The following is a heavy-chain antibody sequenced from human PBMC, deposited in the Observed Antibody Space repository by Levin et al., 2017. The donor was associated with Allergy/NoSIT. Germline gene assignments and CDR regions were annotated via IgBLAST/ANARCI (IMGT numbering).Heavy chain of an antibody. D-gene: IGHD6-13*01. CDR1: GFTVSNNY. Sequence: ETLSLTCAASGFTVSNNYMKWVRQAPGKGLEWVSLIYSGGNTYYADSVKGRFTISRDNSKNTLYLQMNSLRAEDTAVYYCAARTPGIGHSWGQGTLVTVSS. CDR2: IYSGGNT. V-gene: IGHV3-53*01. CDR3: AARTPGIGHS. J-gene: IGHJ4*02.